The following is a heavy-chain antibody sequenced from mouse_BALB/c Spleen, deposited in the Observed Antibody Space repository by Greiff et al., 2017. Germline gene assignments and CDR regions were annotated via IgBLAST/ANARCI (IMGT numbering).Heavy chain of an antibody. D-gene: IGHD2-4*01. J-gene: IGHJ4*01. CDR2: INSNGGST. CDR1: GFTFSSYG. Sequence: EVQRVESGGGLVQPGGSLKLSCAASGFTFSSYGMSWVRQTPDKRLELVATINSNGGSTYYPDSVKGRFTISRDNAKNTLYLQMSSLKSEDTAMFYCARVGMITTGAMDYWGQGTSVTVSS. CDR3: ARVGMITTGAMDY. V-gene: IGHV5-6-3*01.